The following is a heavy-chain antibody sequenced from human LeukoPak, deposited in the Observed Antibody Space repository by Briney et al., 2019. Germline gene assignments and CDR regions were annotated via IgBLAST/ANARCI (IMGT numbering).Heavy chain of an antibody. CDR1: GYTFTGYY. Sequence: ASVKVSCKASGYTFTGYYMHWVRPAPGQGLEWMGWINPNSGGTNYAQKFQGRVTMTRDTSISTAYMELSRLRSDDTAVYYCARGYSSGWFLVYYFDYWGQGTLVTVSS. V-gene: IGHV1-2*02. D-gene: IGHD6-19*01. CDR3: ARGYSSGWFLVYYFDY. CDR2: INPNSGGT. J-gene: IGHJ4*02.